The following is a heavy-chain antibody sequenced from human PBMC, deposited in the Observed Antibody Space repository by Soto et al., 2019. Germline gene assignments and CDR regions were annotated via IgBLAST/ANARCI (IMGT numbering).Heavy chain of an antibody. Sequence: QVQLVESGGGVVQPGRSLRLSCAASGFTFSSYAMHWVRQAPGKGLEWVAVISYDGSNKDYADSVKGRFTISRDNSKNTLYLQMNSLRADDTAVYYCARPTHPIYCTNGVCYNYYGMDVWGQGTTVTVSS. CDR1: GFTFSSYA. D-gene: IGHD2-8*01. J-gene: IGHJ6*02. CDR3: ARPTHPIYCTNGVCYNYYGMDV. CDR2: ISYDGSNK. V-gene: IGHV3-30-3*01.